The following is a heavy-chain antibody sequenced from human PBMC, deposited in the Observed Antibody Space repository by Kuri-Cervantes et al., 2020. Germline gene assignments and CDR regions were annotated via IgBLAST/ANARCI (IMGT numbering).Heavy chain of an antibody. J-gene: IGHJ6*02. CDR2: ISAYNGNT. V-gene: IGHV1-18*01. Sequence: ASVKVTCKACVYTFTSYGISWVRQAPGQGLEWMGWISAYNGNTNYAQKLQGRVTMTTDTSTSTAYMELSSLRSEDTAVYYCARVWFGELGRIGYYYYYGMDVWGQGTTVTVSS. D-gene: IGHD3-10*01. CDR1: VYTFTSYG. CDR3: ARVWFGELGRIGYYYYYGMDV.